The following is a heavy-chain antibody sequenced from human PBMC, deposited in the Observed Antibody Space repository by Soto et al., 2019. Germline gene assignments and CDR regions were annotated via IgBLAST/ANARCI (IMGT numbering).Heavy chain of an antibody. CDR1: GGSIDSGAFS. J-gene: IGHJ4*02. CDR2: VTHSGTA. CDR3: ARIHWAQSSLDY. D-gene: IGHD6-19*01. V-gene: IGHV4-30-2*01. Sequence: TLSLTCAVAGGSIDSGAFSLSWIRQPPGKGLEWIGYVTHSGTAYSIPSLNGRLTLSVDSSQTQFSLKLTSVTAADSAFYYCARIHWAQSSLDYWGRGILVTASS.